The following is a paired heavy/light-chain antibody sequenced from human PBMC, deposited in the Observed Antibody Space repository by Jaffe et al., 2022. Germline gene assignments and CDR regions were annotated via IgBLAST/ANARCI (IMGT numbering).Heavy chain of an antibody. V-gene: IGHV4-59*01. CDR2: IYSSGST. D-gene: IGHD3-10*01. CDR3: ARGKYDYGHWYCDL. CDR1: GDPIKGYY. Sequence: QVQLQESGPGLLKPSETLSLTCTVSGDPIKGYYWSWVRQAPGKGLEWIGYIYSSGSTNYNPSLRSRVTISVDTSKNQFSLKVNSVTSADTAVYYCARGKYDYGHWYCDLWGRGTLVTVSS. J-gene: IGHJ2*01.
Light chain of an antibody. V-gene: IGKV1-16*01. Sequence: DIQMTQSPSTLSASVGDRVTITCRASQGITDYLVWFQQKPGKAPKSLIYQASSLESGVPSRFSGSGSGTEFTLTISSLQPDDFATYYCQQYNSYPYTFGGGTKVEIK. J-gene: IGKJ4*01. CDR3: QQYNSYPYT. CDR1: QGITDY. CDR2: QAS.